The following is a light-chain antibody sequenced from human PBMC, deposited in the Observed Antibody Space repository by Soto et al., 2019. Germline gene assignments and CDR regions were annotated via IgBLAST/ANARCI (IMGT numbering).Light chain of an antibody. V-gene: IGKV4-1*01. CDR1: QSIFYSSTNKNY. J-gene: IGKJ4*01. CDR3: QQYYSTPLT. Sequence: DIVMTQSPDSLAVSLGERATINCKSSQSIFYSSTNKNYLAWYQQKPGQPPELLIYWASTRESGVPDRFSGSGSATDFTLTISSLQAEDVAVYSCQQYYSTPLTFGGGTKVEIK. CDR2: WAS.